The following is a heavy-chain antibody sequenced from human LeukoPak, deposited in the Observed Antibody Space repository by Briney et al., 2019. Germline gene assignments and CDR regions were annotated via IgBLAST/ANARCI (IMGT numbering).Heavy chain of an antibody. Sequence: GGSLRLSCAASGFTFSSYVMSWVRQAPGKGLEWVSSISNSGGSTYYADSVKGRFTISRDNSKNTLYLQMNSLRAEDTAVYYCTRATTTYNFDYWGQGTPVTVSS. CDR3: TRATTTYNFDY. CDR2: ISNSGGST. J-gene: IGHJ4*02. CDR1: GFTFSSYV. V-gene: IGHV3-23*01. D-gene: IGHD1-1*01.